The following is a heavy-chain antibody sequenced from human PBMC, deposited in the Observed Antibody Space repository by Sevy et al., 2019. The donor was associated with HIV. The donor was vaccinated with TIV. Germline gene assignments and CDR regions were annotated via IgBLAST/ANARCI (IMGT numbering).Heavy chain of an antibody. CDR2: ISDRGTTI. D-gene: IGHD3-10*01. CDR1: GFIFSDYY. CDR3: AREGSLRYLDL. Sequence: GGSLRLSCAASGFIFSDYYMNWIRQSPGRGLEWVSYISDRGTTIYYADSVKGRFTISRDNAKNSLYLQMNSLRAEDTAVYYCAREGSLRYLDLWGRGTLVTVSS. V-gene: IGHV3-11*01. J-gene: IGHJ2*01.